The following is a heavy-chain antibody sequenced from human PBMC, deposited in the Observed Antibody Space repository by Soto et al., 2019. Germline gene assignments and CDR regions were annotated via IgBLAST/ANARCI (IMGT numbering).Heavy chain of an antibody. CDR3: ARGLLMRGYSGYSVFGH. D-gene: IGHD5-12*01. J-gene: IGHJ4*02. CDR2: VNHRGSS. Sequence: KTSETLSLTCAVYGGSISGYYWSWIRQPPGKGLEWIGEVNHRGSSNYNPSLKGRVTISVDTSKNQFSLKLTSVTAADTAVYYCARGLLMRGYSGYSVFGHWGQGTLVTVSS. CDR1: GGSISGYY. V-gene: IGHV4-34*01.